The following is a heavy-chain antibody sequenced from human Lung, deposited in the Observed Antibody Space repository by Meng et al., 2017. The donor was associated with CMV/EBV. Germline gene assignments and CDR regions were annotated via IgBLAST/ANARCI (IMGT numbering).Heavy chain of an antibody. J-gene: IGHJ4*02. Sequence: QVQLPQSGPGLVKPSQTLSLPCAISGDIVSSNSAAWHWIRQSPSRGLEWLGRTYYRSKWYHEYAVSVKSRITISPDTPKNQFSLQLNSMTPEDTAVYYCARGINGGCGDWGQGTLVTVSS. CDR1: GDIVSSNSAA. CDR3: ARGINGGCGD. D-gene: IGHD4-23*01. V-gene: IGHV6-1*01. CDR2: TYYRSKWYH.